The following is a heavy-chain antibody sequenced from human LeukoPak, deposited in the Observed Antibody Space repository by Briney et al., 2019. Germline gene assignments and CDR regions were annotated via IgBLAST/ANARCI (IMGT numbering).Heavy chain of an antibody. V-gene: IGHV5-51*01. CDR2: IYPGDSDI. J-gene: IGHJ5*02. D-gene: IGHD3-10*01. CDR3: ARSPFTMVRGVIRAWFDP. CDR1: GYSFTTYW. Sequence: GESLKISCKGSGYSFTTYWIGWVRQMPGKGLEWMGIIYPGDSDIRYSPSFQGQVTMSVDKSISTAYLQWSSLKASDTAMYYCARSPFTMVRGVIRAWFDPWGQGTLVTVSS.